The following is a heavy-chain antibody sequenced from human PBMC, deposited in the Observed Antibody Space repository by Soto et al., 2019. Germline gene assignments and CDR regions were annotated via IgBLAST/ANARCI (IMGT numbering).Heavy chain of an antibody. CDR2: ISAYNGNT. V-gene: IGHV1-18*01. CDR3: ARASFGDFVYYFDY. D-gene: IGHD3-10*01. J-gene: IGHJ4*02. Sequence: QVQLVQSGAEVKKPGASVKVSCKASGYTFTNYAISWVRQAPGQGLEWMGWISAYNGNTNYAQKLQGRVTMTTDTSTSSASRELSSLRSNDTAVYYCARASFGDFVYYFDYWGQGTLVTVSS. CDR1: GYTFTNYA.